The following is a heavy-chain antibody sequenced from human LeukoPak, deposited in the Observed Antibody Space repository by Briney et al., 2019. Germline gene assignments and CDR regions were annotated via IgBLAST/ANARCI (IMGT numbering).Heavy chain of an antibody. CDR1: GFTFGNYN. V-gene: IGHV3-48*01. Sequence: PGGSLRLSCAASGFTFGNYNMIWVRQAPGKGLESVSYISSSGSIMHYADSVRGRFTISRDNAKKSLYLQMNSLRAEDTAVYYCARVWDGYSGEDYWGQGTLVTVSS. J-gene: IGHJ4*02. D-gene: IGHD5-18*01. CDR2: ISSSGSIM. CDR3: ARVWDGYSGEDY.